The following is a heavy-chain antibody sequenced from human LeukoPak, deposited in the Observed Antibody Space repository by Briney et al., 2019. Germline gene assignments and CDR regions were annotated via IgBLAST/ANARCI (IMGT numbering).Heavy chain of an antibody. CDR2: IIPIFGTA. J-gene: IGHJ6*02. CDR1: GGTFSSYA. CDR3: ARDTYYYDSTFDYYYGMDV. V-gene: IGHV1-69*13. Sequence: GASVKVSCKASGGTFSSYAISWVRQAPGQGLEWMGGIIPIFGTANYAQKFQGRVTITADESTSTAYMELSSLRSEDTAVYYCARDTYYYDSTFDYYYGMDVWGQGTTVTVSS. D-gene: IGHD3-22*01.